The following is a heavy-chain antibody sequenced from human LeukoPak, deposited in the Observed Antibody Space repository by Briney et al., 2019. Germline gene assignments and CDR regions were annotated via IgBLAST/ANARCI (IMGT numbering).Heavy chain of an antibody. Sequence: PGGSLRLSCAASGFTFDDYAMHWVRQAPGKGLEWVSGISWDSGSIGYADSVKGRFTISRDNAKNSLYLQMNSLRAEDTALYYCAKASSAVAGYFQHWGQGTLVTVSS. CDR2: ISWDSGSI. CDR1: GFTFDDYA. CDR3: AKASSAVAGYFQH. D-gene: IGHD6-19*01. V-gene: IGHV3-9*01. J-gene: IGHJ1*01.